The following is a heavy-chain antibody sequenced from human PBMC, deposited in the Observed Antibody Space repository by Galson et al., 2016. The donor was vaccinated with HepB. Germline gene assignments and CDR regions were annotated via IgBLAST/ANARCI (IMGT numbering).Heavy chain of an antibody. D-gene: IGHD1-1*01. J-gene: IGHJ6*02. CDR3: GTTIYYYYGMDV. V-gene: IGHV3-49*04. CDR1: GFTFGDYA. CDR2: IRSKAYGGTI. Sequence: SLRLSCAASGFTFGDYALSWVRQAPGTGPEWVRFIRSKAYGGTIENTAYVKGRFTISRDDSKSIAYLQMNSLKTEDTAVYYCGTTIYYYYGMDVWGQGTTVTVSS.